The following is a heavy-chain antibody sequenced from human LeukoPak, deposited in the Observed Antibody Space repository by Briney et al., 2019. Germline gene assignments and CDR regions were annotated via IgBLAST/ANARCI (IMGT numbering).Heavy chain of an antibody. CDR1: GYSLTSYW. CDR3: ARRLDYDFWSGTNPYYFDY. V-gene: IGHV5-51*01. Sequence: GESLKISCKGSGYSLTSYWIGWVRQMPGKGLEWMGIIYPGDSDTRYSPSFQGQVTISADKSISTAYLQWSSLKASDTAMYYCARRLDYDFWSGTNPYYFDYWGQGTLVTVSS. J-gene: IGHJ4*02. CDR2: IYPGDSDT. D-gene: IGHD3-3*01.